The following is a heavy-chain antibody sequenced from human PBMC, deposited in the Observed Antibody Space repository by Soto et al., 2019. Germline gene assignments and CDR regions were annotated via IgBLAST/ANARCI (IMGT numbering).Heavy chain of an antibody. J-gene: IGHJ6*02. D-gene: IGHD4-17*01. CDR3: ARVLAGGDYINYYYGMDV. CDR1: GDSVSSNSAA. Sequence: SQTLSLTCAISGDSVSSNSAAWNWIRQSPSRGLEWLGRTYYRSKWYNDYAVSVKSRITINPDTSKNQFSLQLNSVTPEDTAVYYCARVLAGGDYINYYYGMDVWGQGTTVTVSS. V-gene: IGHV6-1*01. CDR2: TYYRSKWYN.